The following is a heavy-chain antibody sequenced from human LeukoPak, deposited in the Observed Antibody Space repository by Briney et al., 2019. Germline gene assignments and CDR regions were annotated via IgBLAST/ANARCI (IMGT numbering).Heavy chain of an antibody. CDR1: GGTFSSYA. D-gene: IGHD4-17*01. CDR2: IIPIFGTA. J-gene: IGHJ4*02. CDR3: ARNLNDYGDRTSDY. V-gene: IGHV1-69*05. Sequence: SVKVSCKASGGTFSSYAISWVRQAPGQGLEWMGGIIPIFGTANYAQKLQGRVTMTTDTSTSTAYMELRSLRSDDTAVYYCARNLNDYGDRTSDYWGQGTLVTVSS.